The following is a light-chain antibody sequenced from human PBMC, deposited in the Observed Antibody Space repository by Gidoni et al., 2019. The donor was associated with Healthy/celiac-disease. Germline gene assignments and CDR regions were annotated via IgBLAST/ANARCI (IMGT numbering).Light chain of an antibody. CDR3: MQGTHWPCS. J-gene: IGKJ2*04. V-gene: IGKV2-30*01. Sequence: EVVMTQSPLSLPVTLGQPASISCRSSQSLVYSDGNTYLTWFQQRPGQSPRRLIYKVSNRDSGVPDRFSGSGSGTDFTLKISRVDAEDVGVYYCMQGTHWPCSFGQGTKLEIK. CDR1: QSLVYSDGNTY. CDR2: KVS.